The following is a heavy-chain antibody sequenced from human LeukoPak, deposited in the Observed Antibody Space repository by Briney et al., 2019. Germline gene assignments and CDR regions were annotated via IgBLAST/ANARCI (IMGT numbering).Heavy chain of an antibody. Sequence: GGSLRLSCSASGFXFSSFAIHWVRQAPGKGLEYVSSIIISGGSTYYADSVKGRFTIPRDNSKNTLYLQMSSLRADDTAVYYCVKDRGSGSYSPLHFDYWGQGTLVTVSS. CDR3: VKDRGSGSYSPLHFDY. D-gene: IGHD3-10*01. J-gene: IGHJ4*02. V-gene: IGHV3-64D*06. CDR1: GFXFSSFA. CDR2: IIISGGST.